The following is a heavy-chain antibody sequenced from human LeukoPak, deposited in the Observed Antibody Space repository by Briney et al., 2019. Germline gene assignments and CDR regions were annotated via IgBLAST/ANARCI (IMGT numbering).Heavy chain of an antibody. CDR1: GFTFGDYA. J-gene: IGHJ4*02. Sequence: GGSLRLSCTASGFTFGDYAMTWVRQAPGKGLEWVGFIRGKAYGGTTEYAASVKGRFTISRDDSKSIAYLQMNSLKTEDAAVYYGVIAVAGPNPDFDYWGQGTLATVSS. D-gene: IGHD6-19*01. CDR2: IRGKAYGGTT. CDR3: VIAVAGPNPDFDY. V-gene: IGHV3-49*04.